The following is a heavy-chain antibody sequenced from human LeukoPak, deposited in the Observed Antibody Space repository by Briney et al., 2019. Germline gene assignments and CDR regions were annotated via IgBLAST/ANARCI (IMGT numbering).Heavy chain of an antibody. V-gene: IGHV4-59*08. CDR3: ARLTYDSGSYYNPPPYFFDC. D-gene: IGHD3-10*01. CDR1: GGSISSYY. J-gene: IGHJ4*02. Sequence: SETLSLTCTVSGGSISSYYWSWIRQPPGKGLEWIGYIYYSGSTNYNPSLKSRVTISVDTSKNQFSLKLSSVTAADTAVYYCARLTYDSGSYYNPPPYFFDCWGQGTLVTVSS. CDR2: IYYSGST.